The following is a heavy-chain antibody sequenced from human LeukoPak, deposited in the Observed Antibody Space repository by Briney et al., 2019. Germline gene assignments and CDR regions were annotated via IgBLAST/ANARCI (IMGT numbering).Heavy chain of an antibody. CDR3: ARFSLSTVVVPAADAFDI. J-gene: IGHJ3*02. V-gene: IGHV4-31*03. CDR1: GGSISSGGYY. CDR2: IYYSGST. Sequence: SETLSLTCTVSGGSISSGGYYWSWLRQHPGKGLEWIGYIYYSGSTYYNPSLKSRVTISVDTSKNQFSLKLSSVTAADTAVYYCARFSLSTVVVPAADAFDIWGQGTMVTVSS. D-gene: IGHD2-2*01.